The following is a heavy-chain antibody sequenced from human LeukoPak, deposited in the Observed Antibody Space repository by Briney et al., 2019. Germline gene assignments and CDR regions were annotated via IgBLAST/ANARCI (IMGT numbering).Heavy chain of an antibody. D-gene: IGHD6-19*01. V-gene: IGHV1-8*03. CDR1: GSIFARSV. CDR3: ARGLSHIAVAGTVGVDY. CDR2: MNRNSGNT. Sequence: ASVKASCTASGSIFARSVINSVPRSTGHRLGCRGGMNRNSGNTGYAQKFQGRVTITRNISISTAYSELSSLRCEDTAVYYRARGLSHIAVAGTVGVDYWGQGTLVTASS. J-gene: IGHJ4*02.